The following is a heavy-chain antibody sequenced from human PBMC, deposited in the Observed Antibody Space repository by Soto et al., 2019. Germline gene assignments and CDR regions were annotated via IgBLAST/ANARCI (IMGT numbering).Heavy chain of an antibody. Sequence: ESLKISCKFSGYSLTSYWISRVRHMPAKGLEWMGRIDPSDSYTNYSPSFQGHVTIPADKSISTAYLQWSSLKASDTAMYYCARLPYSTMVRGVIGYYYYGMDVWGQGTTVTVSS. CDR2: IDPSDSYT. J-gene: IGHJ6*02. V-gene: IGHV5-10-1*01. CDR1: GYSLTSYW. D-gene: IGHD3-10*01. CDR3: ARLPYSTMVRGVIGYYYYGMDV.